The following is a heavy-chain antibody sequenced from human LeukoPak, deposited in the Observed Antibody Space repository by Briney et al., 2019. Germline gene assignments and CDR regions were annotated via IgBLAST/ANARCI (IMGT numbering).Heavy chain of an antibody. Sequence: GGSLRLSCAASGFTFSTYEMNWVRQAPGKGLQWVAYISSSGSTIYYADSVKGRFTISRDNAKNSLYLQMNSLRAEDTAVYYCAELGITMIGGVWGKGTTVTISS. V-gene: IGHV3-48*03. J-gene: IGHJ6*04. CDR1: GFTFSTYE. D-gene: IGHD3-10*02. CDR3: AELGITMIGGV. CDR2: ISSSGSTI.